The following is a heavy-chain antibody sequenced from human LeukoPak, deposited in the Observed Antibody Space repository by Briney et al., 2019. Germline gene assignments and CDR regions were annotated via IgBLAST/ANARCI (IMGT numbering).Heavy chain of an antibody. V-gene: IGHV3-23*01. CDR2: ISGSGSST. CDR1: GFTFSIYA. CDR3: ATSFGPVIAAAGTGAD. Sequence: GGSLRLSCAASGFTFSIYAMTWVRQAPGKGLEWVSVISGSGSSTYYADSVKGRFTISRDNSKNTLYLQMNSLRAEDTAVYYCATSFGPVIAAAGTGADWGQGTLVTVSS. D-gene: IGHD6-13*01. J-gene: IGHJ4*02.